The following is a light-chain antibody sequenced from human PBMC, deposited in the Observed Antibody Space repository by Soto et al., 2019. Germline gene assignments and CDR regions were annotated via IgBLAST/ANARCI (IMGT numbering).Light chain of an antibody. CDR2: EGS. J-gene: IGLJ2*01. Sequence: QPALTQPASVSGSPGQSITISCTATSSDVGSYNLVSWYQQHPGKAPKLMIYEGSKRPSGVSNRFSGSTSGNTASLTISGLQAEDEADYYCCSYAGSRLVFGGGTKLTVL. CDR1: SSDVGSYNL. CDR3: CSYAGSRLV. V-gene: IGLV2-23*01.